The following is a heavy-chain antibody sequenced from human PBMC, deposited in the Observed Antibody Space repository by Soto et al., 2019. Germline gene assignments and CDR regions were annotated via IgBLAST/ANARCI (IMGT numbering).Heavy chain of an antibody. CDR3: AKAPTYDYYYYMDV. Sequence: EVHLLESGGGLVQPGGSLRLSCAASGFSFNIYAMKWVRQAPGKGLECVSAISAGGGNTYYADSLKGRFTISRDNSKNTLYLQMNSLRADDTAVYYCAKAPTYDYYYYMDVWGKGTTVTVSS. CDR1: GFSFNIYA. CDR2: ISAGGGNT. V-gene: IGHV3-23*01. J-gene: IGHJ6*03.